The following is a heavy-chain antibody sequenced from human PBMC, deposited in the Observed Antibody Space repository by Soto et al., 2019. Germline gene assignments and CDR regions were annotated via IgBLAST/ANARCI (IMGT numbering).Heavy chain of an antibody. D-gene: IGHD3-10*01. J-gene: IGHJ4*02. CDR3: ARGPRGLVDY. CDR2: IYYSGST. Sequence: SETLSLTCTVSGGSISSYYWSWIRQPPGKGLEWIGYIYYSGSTNYSPSLKSRVTISVDTSKNQFSLKLNSVTAADTAVYYCARGPRGLVDYWGQGTQVTVSS. CDR1: GGSISSYY. V-gene: IGHV4-59*01.